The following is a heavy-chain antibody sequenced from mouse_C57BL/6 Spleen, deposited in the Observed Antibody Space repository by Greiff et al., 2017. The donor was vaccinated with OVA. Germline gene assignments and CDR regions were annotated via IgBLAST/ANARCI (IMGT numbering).Heavy chain of an antibody. CDR2: ISGGGGNT. J-gene: IGHJ4*01. D-gene: IGHD4-1*01. V-gene: IGHV5-9*01. Sequence: DVHLVESGGGLVKPGGSLKLSCAASGFTFSSYTMSWVRQTPEKRLEWVATISGGGGNTYYPDSVKGRFTISRDNAKNTLYLQMSSLRSEDTALYYCARLGRGYYAMDYWGQGTSVTVSS. CDR1: GFTFSSYT. CDR3: ARLGRGYYAMDY.